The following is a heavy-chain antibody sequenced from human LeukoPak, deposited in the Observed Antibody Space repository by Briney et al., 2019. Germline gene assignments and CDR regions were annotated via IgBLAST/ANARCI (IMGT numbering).Heavy chain of an antibody. D-gene: IGHD5-24*01. CDR1: GYTFIAYY. CDR2: INPNSGGT. J-gene: IGHJ4*02. CDR3: ARDAWDGYHSSGYFDY. V-gene: IGHV1-2*02. Sequence: ASVKVSCKASGYTFIAYYMHWVRQAPGQGLEWMGWINPNSGGTNYAQKFQGRVTMTRDTSISTAYMELSRLRSDDTAVYYCARDAWDGYHSSGYFDYWGQGTLVTVSS.